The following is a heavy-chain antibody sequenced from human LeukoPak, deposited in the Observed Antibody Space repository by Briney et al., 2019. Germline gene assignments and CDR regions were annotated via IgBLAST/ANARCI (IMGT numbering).Heavy chain of an antibody. CDR2: IYYSGST. CDR1: EGTISSYY. D-gene: IGHD4-17*01. CDR3: ARTELRTDYGDYLDAFDI. Sequence: SETLSLTCTVSEGTISSYYWSWIRQPPGKGLEWIGYIYYSGSTYYNPSLKSRVTISVDTSKNQFSLKLSSVTAADTAVYYCARTELRTDYGDYLDAFDIWGQGTMVTVSS. J-gene: IGHJ3*02. V-gene: IGHV4-59*08.